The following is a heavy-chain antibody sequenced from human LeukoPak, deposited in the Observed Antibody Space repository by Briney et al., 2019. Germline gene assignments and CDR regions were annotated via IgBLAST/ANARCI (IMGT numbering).Heavy chain of an antibody. CDR2: ISSSGTYM. V-gene: IGHV3-21*01. Sequence: GGSLRLSCTASGFTFRSSSLNWVRQVQGKGLEWVSSISSSGTYMYYADSVEGRFTISRDNAKNSLFLQMDSLRAEDTGVYFCAREFGNADTYGNVPLGHWGQGTLVTVSS. CDR3: AREFGNADTYGNVPLGH. CDR1: GFTFRSSS. J-gene: IGHJ4*02. D-gene: IGHD5-18*01.